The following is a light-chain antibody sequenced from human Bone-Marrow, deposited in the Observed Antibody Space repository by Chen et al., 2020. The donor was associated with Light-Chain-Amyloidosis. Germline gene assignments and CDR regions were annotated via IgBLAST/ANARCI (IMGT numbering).Light chain of an antibody. V-gene: IGKV1-39*01. CDR2: AIF. CDR3: EQSYSTPT. Sequence: DIQMTQSPSSLAASVGDRVTISCRASQGISRYLNWYQQKPGEAPKLLIYAIFNLQSGVPSRFSSSGSGTDFTLTISSLQPEDFATYFCEQSYSTPTFGGGTKVEIK. J-gene: IGKJ4*01. CDR1: QGISRY.